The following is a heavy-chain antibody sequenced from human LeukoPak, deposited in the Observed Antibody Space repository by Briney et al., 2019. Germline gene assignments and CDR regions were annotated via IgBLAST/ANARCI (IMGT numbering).Heavy chain of an antibody. CDR3: ARDLDGGWFDFDY. CDR1: GDSVSSNIAA. J-gene: IGHJ4*02. D-gene: IGHD6-19*01. CDR2: TYYRRSKWYN. Sequence: PSETLSLTCAISGDSVSSNIAAWNWIRQSPSRGLEWLGRTYYRRSKWYNDYALSVKSRITINPDTFKNQFSLQLNSVSPEDTAVYYCARDLDGGWFDFDYWGQGTLVTVSS. V-gene: IGHV6-1*01.